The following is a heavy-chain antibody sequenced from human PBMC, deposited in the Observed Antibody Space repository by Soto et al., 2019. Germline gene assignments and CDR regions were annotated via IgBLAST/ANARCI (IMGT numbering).Heavy chain of an antibody. CDR3: ARVAFSYFGMDV. V-gene: IGHV4-4*07. J-gene: IGHJ6*02. CDR2: VFSSGST. Sequence: KTSETLFLTCSVPGGAISSYYWSWVRQPAGKGLEWIGRVFSSGSTNYNASLKSRVTMSIDTSKNEVSLTLRSVTAADTAVYYCARVAFSYFGMDVWGPGTTVTVSS. CDR1: GGAISSYY. D-gene: IGHD3-3*02.